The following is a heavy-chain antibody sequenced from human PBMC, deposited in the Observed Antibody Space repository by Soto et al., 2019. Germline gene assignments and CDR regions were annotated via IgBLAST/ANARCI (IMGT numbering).Heavy chain of an antibody. V-gene: IGHV1-69*13. CDR3: ARGSLYYYDSSGYYRYYYGMDV. D-gene: IGHD3-22*01. CDR2: IIPIFVTA. J-gene: IGHJ6*02. CDR1: GVTFSSYA. Sequence: SVKVSCKASGVTFSSYAISWARQAPGQGLEWMGGIIPIFVTANYAQKFQGRVTITADESTSTAYMELSSMRSEDTAVYYCARGSLYYYDSSGYYRYYYGMDVWGQGTTVTVSS.